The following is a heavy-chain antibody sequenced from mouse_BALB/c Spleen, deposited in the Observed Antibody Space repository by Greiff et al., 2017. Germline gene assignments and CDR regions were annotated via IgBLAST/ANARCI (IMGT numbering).Heavy chain of an antibody. CDR2: ISSGGST. CDR1: GFTFSSYA. J-gene: IGHJ2*01. CDR3: ARAYYDYLDY. V-gene: IGHV5-6-5*01. Sequence: EVKLVESGGGLVKPGGSLKLSCAASGFTFSSYAMSWVRQTPEKRLEWVASISSGGSTYYPDSVKGRFTISRDSARNILYLQMSSLRSEDTAMYYCARAYYDYLDYWGQGTTLTVSS. D-gene: IGHD2-4*01.